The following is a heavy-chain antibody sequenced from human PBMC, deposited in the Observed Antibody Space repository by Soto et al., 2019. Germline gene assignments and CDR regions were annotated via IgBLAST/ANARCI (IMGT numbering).Heavy chain of an antibody. V-gene: IGHV3-74*01. CDR1: GFTFSSYW. Sequence: EVQLVESGGGLVQPGGSLRLSCAASGFTFSSYWMHWVRQAPGKGLVWVSRINSDGSNTNYADSVNGRFTISRDSAKNTPYLEMNRLRAEDTGVYYCTRSVSSPYYYGMDVWGQGTTVTVSS. D-gene: IGHD6-6*01. CDR3: TRSVSSPYYYGMDV. J-gene: IGHJ6*02. CDR2: INSDGSNT.